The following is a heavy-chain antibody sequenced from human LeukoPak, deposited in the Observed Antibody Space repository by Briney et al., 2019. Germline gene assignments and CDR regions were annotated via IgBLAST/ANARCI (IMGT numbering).Heavy chain of an antibody. CDR1: GFTFSSYA. CDR3: AKAGRIAVAIYDFDY. D-gene: IGHD6-19*01. CDR2: ISGSGGSI. Sequence: GGSLRLSCAASGFTFSSYAMSWVRQAPGRGLEWVSAISGSGGSIYYADSVKGRFTISRDNSKNTLYLQMNSLRAEDTAVYYCAKAGRIAVAIYDFDYWGQGTLVTVSS. J-gene: IGHJ4*02. V-gene: IGHV3-23*01.